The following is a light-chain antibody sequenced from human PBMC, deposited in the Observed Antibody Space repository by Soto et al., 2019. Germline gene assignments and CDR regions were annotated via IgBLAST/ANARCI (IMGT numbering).Light chain of an antibody. Sequence: EIEMTQSPATLSVSPGERATLSCRASQSVSSNLAWYQQKPGQAPRLLIYGASTRATGVPARFSGSGSGTEFTLTISSLEPEDFAVFYCQQYAASPITFGQGTRLEIK. J-gene: IGKJ5*01. V-gene: IGKV3-15*01. CDR3: QQYAASPIT. CDR1: QSVSSN. CDR2: GAS.